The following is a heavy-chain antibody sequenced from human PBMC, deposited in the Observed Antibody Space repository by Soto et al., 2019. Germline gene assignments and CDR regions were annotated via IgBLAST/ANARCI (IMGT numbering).Heavy chain of an antibody. CDR3: ARGVTGGNWFDP. CDR1: GGSISSYY. J-gene: IGHJ5*02. Sequence: QVQLQESGPGLVKPSETLSLTCTVSGGSISSYYWSWIRQPPGKGLEWIGYIYYSGSTNYNPSLKSRVTISVDTSKNQFSLKLSSVTAADTAVYYCARGVTGGNWFDPWGQGTLVTVSS. V-gene: IGHV4-59*01. D-gene: IGHD2-8*02. CDR2: IYYSGST.